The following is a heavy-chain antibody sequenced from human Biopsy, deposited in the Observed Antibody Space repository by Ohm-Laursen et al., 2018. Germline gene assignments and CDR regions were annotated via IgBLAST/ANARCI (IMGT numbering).Heavy chain of an antibody. V-gene: IGHV1-69*13. D-gene: IGHD1-1*01. CDR1: GGTFSSFG. CDR3: AKRGVERGRHFAY. J-gene: IGHJ4*02. Sequence: GASVKVSCKASGGTFSSFGISWARQAPGQGLEWMGVINSMFGTTNYAQTFQGRVTITADESTSTAYMEVTSLRSEDTAVYYCAKRGVERGRHFAYWGQGALVTVSS. CDR2: INSMFGTT.